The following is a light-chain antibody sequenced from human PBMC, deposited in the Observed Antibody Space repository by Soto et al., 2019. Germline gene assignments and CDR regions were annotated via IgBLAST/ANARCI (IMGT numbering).Light chain of an antibody. J-gene: IGKJ4*01. CDR2: AAS. CDR3: QQYSTSPLT. V-gene: IGKV3-20*01. CDR1: QSFSTSY. Sequence: IVLTQSPGILSLSPGERATLSCRASQSFSTSYLAWYQQKPGQAPRLLIFAASSRASGIPDRFSGSGSGTDFTLTIDRLEPEDFAVYYCQQYSTSPLTFGGGTKVEI.